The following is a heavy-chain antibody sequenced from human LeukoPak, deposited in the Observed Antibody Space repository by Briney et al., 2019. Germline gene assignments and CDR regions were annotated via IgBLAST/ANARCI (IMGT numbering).Heavy chain of an antibody. CDR2: IIPILGIA. Sequence: ASVKVSCKASGGTFSSYTISWVRQAPGQGLEWMGRIIPILGIANYAQKFQGRVTITADKSTSTAYMELSSLRSEDTAVYYCAREGDYYDSSGVYFDYWGQGTLVTVSS. V-gene: IGHV1-69*04. CDR3: AREGDYYDSSGVYFDY. CDR1: GGTFSSYT. D-gene: IGHD3-22*01. J-gene: IGHJ4*02.